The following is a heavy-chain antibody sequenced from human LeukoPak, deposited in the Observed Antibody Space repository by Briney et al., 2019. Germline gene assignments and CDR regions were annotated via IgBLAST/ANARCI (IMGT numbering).Heavy chain of an antibody. CDR1: GFSVSNNY. CDR2: IYGDGRT. Sequence: GSLRLSCVVSGFSVSNNYIIWVRQAPGEGLERVSVIYGDGRTSHSASVRGRFTISRDNSKNIVSLQMNNLRAEDTAVYYCARGRGLGVVSPYFDYWGQGTLVTVSS. CDR3: ARGRGLGVVSPYFDY. J-gene: IGHJ4*02. D-gene: IGHD3-3*01. V-gene: IGHV3-53*01.